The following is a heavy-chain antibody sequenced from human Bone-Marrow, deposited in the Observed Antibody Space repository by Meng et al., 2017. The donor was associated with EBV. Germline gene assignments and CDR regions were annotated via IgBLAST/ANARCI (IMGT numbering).Heavy chain of an antibody. V-gene: IGHV4-34*01. J-gene: IGHJ4*02. D-gene: IGHD5-12*01. CDR3: ARGSGYDARY. CDR1: GRSFSGYY. CDR2: INHSGST. Sequence: VHVPQWGPGLFKPAETLSPTCAVYGRSFSGYYWSRLRQPPGKRLELIGEINHSGSTNYNPSLKSRVTISVDTSKNQFSLKLSSVTAADTAVYYCARGSGYDARYWGQGTLVTVSS.